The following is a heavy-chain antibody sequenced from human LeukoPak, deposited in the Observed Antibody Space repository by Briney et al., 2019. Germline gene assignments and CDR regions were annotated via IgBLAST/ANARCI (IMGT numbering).Heavy chain of an antibody. CDR2: ISGSGVST. D-gene: IGHD2-15*01. J-gene: IGHJ4*02. CDR1: GFTFSSSA. V-gene: IGHV3-23*01. CDR3: AKDLGYCGVGSCTTIDY. Sequence: HPGGSLRLSCGASGFTFSSSAMSWVRQAPGKGLEWVSSISGSGVSTYYADSVKGRFTISRDNSKNTLFLQMNSLRAEDTAVYYCAKDLGYCGVGSCTTIDYWGQGTLVTVSS.